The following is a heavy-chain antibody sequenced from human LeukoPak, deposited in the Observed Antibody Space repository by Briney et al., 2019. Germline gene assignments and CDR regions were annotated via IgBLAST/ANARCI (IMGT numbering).Heavy chain of an antibody. CDR3: AKGAVAGTDLSYYFDY. V-gene: IGHV3-23*01. D-gene: IGHD6-19*01. CDR2: ISGDGKER. J-gene: IGHJ4*02. Sequence: PGGSLRLSCAASGFTFSSYGMSWVRQAPGKGLQWVSAISGDGKERDYPDSVKGRFTISRDNSKNTLYLQMNSLRAEDTAVYYCAKGAVAGTDLSYYFDYWGQGTLVTVSS. CDR1: GFTFSSYG.